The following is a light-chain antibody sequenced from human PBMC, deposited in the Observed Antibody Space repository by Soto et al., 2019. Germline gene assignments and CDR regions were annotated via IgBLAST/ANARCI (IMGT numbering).Light chain of an antibody. CDR2: GAS. CDR1: QSVSSSY. Sequence: EIVLTQSPGTLSLSPGERATLSCRASQSVSSSYLAWYQQKPGQAPRLLIHGASSRATGIPDRFSGSGSGTDFTLTSSRPEHEDFAVYYFQQDGSAPPLNFGGGTKVKIK. J-gene: IGKJ4*01. V-gene: IGKV3-20*01. CDR3: QQDGSAPPLN.